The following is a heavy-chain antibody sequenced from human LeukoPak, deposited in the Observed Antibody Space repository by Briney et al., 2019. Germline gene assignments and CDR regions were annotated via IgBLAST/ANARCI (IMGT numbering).Heavy chain of an antibody. D-gene: IGHD2-15*01. CDR1: GYTFNSYS. V-gene: IGHV3-21*01. CDR2: ISSSSSYI. CDR3: ARGPPVLGYCSGGSCYSDAFDI. Sequence: GGSLRLSCAASGYTFNSYSMNWVRQAPGKGLEWVSSISSSSSYIYYADSVKGRFTISRDNAKNSLYLQMNSLRAEDTAVYYCARGPPVLGYCSGGSCYSDAFDIWGQGTMVTVSS. J-gene: IGHJ3*02.